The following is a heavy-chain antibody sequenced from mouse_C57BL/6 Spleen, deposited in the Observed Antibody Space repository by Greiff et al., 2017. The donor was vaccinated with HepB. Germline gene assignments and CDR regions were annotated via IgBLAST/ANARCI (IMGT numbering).Heavy chain of an antibody. V-gene: IGHV1-26*01. CDR2: INPNNGGT. CDR3: ARSGVRASHPPYYGSSPYAMDY. J-gene: IGHJ4*01. D-gene: IGHD1-1*01. CDR1: GYTFTDYY. Sequence: VQLQQSGPELVKPGASVKISCKASGYTFTDYYMNWVKQSHGKSLEWIGDINPNNGGTSYNQKFKGKATLTVDKSSSTAYMELRSLTSEDSAVYYCARSGVRASHPPYYGSSPYAMDYWGQGTSVTVSS.